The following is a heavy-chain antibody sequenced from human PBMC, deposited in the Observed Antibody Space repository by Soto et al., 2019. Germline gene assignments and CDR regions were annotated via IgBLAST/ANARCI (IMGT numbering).Heavy chain of an antibody. Sequence: QITLKESGPTLVKPTQTLTLTCTFSGFSLSTSGVGVGWIRQPPGKALEWLALIYWDDDKRYSPSLKSRLTLTRDTSKNRVVLTITNRDPVNTATYSCAQGGTITIFGVVMNRFDPWGKGPQATFPS. CDR2: IYWDDDK. D-gene: IGHD3-3*01. CDR1: GFSLSTSGVG. CDR3: AQGGTITIFGVVMNRFDP. J-gene: IGHJ5*02. V-gene: IGHV2-5*02.